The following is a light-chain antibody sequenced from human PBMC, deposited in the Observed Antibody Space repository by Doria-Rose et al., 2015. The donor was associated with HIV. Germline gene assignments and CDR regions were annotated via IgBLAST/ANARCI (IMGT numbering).Light chain of an antibody. CDR2: DGS. V-gene: IGKV3-20*01. J-gene: IGKJ1*01. CDR3: HQYGTSWT. Sequence: TQSPGTLSLSPGERATLSCRASQSFSSAYLAWYQQKPGQAPSLLIYDGSTRATGIPDRFSASGSGTDFTLTINKLEPEDFALYYCHQYGTSWTFGQGTKVEI. CDR1: QSFSSAY.